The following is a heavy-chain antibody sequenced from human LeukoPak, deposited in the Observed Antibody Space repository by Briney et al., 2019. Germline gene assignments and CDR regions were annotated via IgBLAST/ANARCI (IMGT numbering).Heavy chain of an antibody. CDR2: FSHTMYT. Sequence: SQTLSLTRTVSGESPYLYFRNSIPHSPAKGLQWIGYFSHTMYTNYNPSLKSRVTISADTSKNQISLRLTSVTASDTAVYFCAKGWGKQVDWFDPWGQGTLVTVSS. V-gene: IGHV4-59*01. CDR3: AKGWGKQVDWFDP. D-gene: IGHD3-16*01. J-gene: IGHJ5*02. CDR1: GESPYLYF.